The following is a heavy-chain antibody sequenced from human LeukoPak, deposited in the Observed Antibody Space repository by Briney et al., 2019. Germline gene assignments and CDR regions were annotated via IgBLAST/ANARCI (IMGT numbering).Heavy chain of an antibody. Sequence: ASVKVSCKASGYTFTAYYMHWLRQAPGQGLEWMGWINPHSAGTHYAQKFQGRVTMTRDTPISTAYMELSSLRSDNTPVYYCARKVLGSGGYYFVYWCQGAMVTVSS. D-gene: IGHD6-19*01. CDR3: ARKVLGSGGYYFVY. V-gene: IGHV1-2*02. CDR2: INPHSAGT. J-gene: IGHJ4*02. CDR1: GYTFTAYY.